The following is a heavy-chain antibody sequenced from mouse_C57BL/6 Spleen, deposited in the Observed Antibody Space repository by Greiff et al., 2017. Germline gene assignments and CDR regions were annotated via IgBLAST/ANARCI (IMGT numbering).Heavy chain of an antibody. CDR3: ARGNDHGAMDY. CDR1: GYTFTDYY. D-gene: IGHD2-2*01. J-gene: IGHJ4*01. CDR2: INPNNGGT. Sequence: EVQLQQSGPELVKPGASVKISCKASGYTFTDYYMNWVKQSHGKSLEWIGDINPNNGGTSYNQKFKGKATLTVDKSSSTAYMELRSLTSEDSAVYYCARGNDHGAMDYWGQGTSVTVSS. V-gene: IGHV1-26*01.